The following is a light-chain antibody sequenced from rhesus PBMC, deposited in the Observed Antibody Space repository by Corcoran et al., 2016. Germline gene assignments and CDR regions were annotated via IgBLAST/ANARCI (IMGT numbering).Light chain of an antibody. CDR1: QGISSY. Sequence: DIQMTQSPSSLSTSVGDRVTITCRASQGISSYLAWYQQKPGTAPKPLIYYASNLESGVPSRFSGSGSGTEFTLTISSLQPEDFATYYCQQYNSDPPTFGGGTKVEIK. CDR3: QQYNSDPPT. V-gene: IGKV1-37*01. CDR2: YAS. J-gene: IGKJ4*01.